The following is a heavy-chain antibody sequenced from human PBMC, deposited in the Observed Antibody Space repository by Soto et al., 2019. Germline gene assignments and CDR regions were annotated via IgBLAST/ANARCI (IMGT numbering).Heavy chain of an antibody. V-gene: IGHV1-18*01. J-gene: IGHJ5*02. Sequence: QVRLVQSGAEVKKPGASVKVSCKTSGFSLSSDGINWVRRAPGQALEWLGWISPYYDSINYAQKFQGRVTLTTDTSTRPAYMELRSLRSADTAVYYCARSEVPAAIGGGFDTWCQGTLVTVAS. D-gene: IGHD2-2*01. CDR3: ARSEVPAAIGGGFDT. CDR2: ISPYYDSI. CDR1: GFSLSSDG.